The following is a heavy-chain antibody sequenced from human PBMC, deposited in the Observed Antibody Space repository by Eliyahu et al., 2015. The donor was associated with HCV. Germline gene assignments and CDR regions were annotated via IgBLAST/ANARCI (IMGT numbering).Heavy chain of an antibody. Sequence: EVQLVETGGGXIQPGGSLRLSCAASGFSVSGKYMSWVRQAPGKGLEWVSVIYTGGSTYYGDSVKGRFTMSRDNSKNTVYLQMNSLRVDDTAVYYCATAPGKLDNWGQGTLVTVSA. V-gene: IGHV3-53*02. CDR3: ATAPGKLDN. CDR2: IYTGGST. CDR1: GFSVSGKY. J-gene: IGHJ4*02.